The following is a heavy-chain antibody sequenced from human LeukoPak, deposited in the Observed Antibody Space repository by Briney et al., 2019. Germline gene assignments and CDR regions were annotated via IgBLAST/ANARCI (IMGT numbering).Heavy chain of an antibody. CDR3: AKVTMGDVWFDP. J-gene: IGHJ5*02. V-gene: IGHV3-23*01. CDR2: ISGSGGRT. D-gene: IGHD3-16*01. CDR1: GFTFSSYG. Sequence: GGSLRLSCAASGFTFSSYGMSWVRQAPGKGLEWVSAISGSGGRTYYADSVKGRFTISRDNSKNTLYLQMNSLRAEDTAVYYCAKVTMGDVWFDPWGQRTLVTVSS.